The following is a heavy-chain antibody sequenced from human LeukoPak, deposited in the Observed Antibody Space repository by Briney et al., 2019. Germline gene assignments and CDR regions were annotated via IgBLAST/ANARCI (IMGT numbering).Heavy chain of an antibody. J-gene: IGHJ5*02. D-gene: IGHD2-2*01. V-gene: IGHV1-18*04. Sequence: GASVKASCKASGYIFTSYDISWVRQAPGQGLEWMGWISVYNGNTNYAQRLQGRVTMTTDTSTSTAYMELRSLRSDDTAVYYCARDILGGCSSTSCPWGWFDPWGQGTLVTVSS. CDR2: ISVYNGNT. CDR1: GYIFTSYD. CDR3: ARDILGGCSSTSCPWGWFDP.